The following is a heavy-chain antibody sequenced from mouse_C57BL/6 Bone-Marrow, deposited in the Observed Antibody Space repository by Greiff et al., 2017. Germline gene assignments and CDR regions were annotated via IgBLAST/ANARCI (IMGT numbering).Heavy chain of an antibody. CDR2: IYPRSGNT. V-gene: IGHV1-81*01. D-gene: IGHD2-10*02. Sequence: VHLVESGAELARPGASVKLSCKASGYTFTSYGISWVKQRTGQGLEWIGEIYPRSGNTYYNEKFKGKATLTADKSSSTAYMELRSLTSEDSAVYFCARKPLVGDYWGQGTSVTVSS. CDR3: ARKPLVGDY. CDR1: GYTFTSYG. J-gene: IGHJ4*01.